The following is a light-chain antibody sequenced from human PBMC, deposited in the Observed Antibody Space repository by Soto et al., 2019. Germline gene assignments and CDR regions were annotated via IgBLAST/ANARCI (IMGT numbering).Light chain of an antibody. CDR1: QSVSGN. CDR3: QQYNDWPPVT. J-gene: IGKJ4*01. V-gene: IGKV3-15*01. Sequence: EIVMTQSPATLSVSPGERATLSCRASQSVSGNLAWYQQKPGQAPRLLIFGASTRANGIPARFSGSRSGTEFTLTISSLQSEDFAVYYCQQYNDWPPVTFGGGTKVEIK. CDR2: GAS.